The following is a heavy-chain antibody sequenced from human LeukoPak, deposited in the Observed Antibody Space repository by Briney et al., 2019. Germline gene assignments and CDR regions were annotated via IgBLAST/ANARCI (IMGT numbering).Heavy chain of an antibody. V-gene: IGHV3-30-3*01. J-gene: IGHJ4*02. D-gene: IGHD3-9*01. Sequence: PGGSLRLSCAASGFTFSSYAMHRVRQAPGKGLEWVAVISYDGSNKYYADPVKGRFTISRDNTKNTLYLQMNSLRAEDTAVYYCARERPYYDILTGYYQALDYWGQGTLVTVSS. CDR2: ISYDGSNK. CDR1: GFTFSSYA. CDR3: ARERPYYDILTGYYQALDY.